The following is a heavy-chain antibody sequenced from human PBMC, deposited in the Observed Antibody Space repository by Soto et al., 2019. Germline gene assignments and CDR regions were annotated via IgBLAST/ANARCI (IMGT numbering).Heavy chain of an antibody. D-gene: IGHD1-26*01. J-gene: IGHJ4*02. CDR2: INTYSGNT. Sequence: QDQLVQSGAEVKEPGASVRISCKTSGYPFTNCGISWVRQARGEGLEWMAWINTYSGNTHYARKSQGRVPLTTDTSTRTAYMELRSLTSDDMAIYYCEKYTTRERRVRVDSWGQGTLVTVSS. V-gene: IGHV1-18*03. CDR3: EKYTTRERRVRVDS. CDR1: GYPFTNCG.